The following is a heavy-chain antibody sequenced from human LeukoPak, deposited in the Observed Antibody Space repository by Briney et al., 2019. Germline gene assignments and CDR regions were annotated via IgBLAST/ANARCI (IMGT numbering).Heavy chain of an antibody. J-gene: IGHJ5*02. CDR1: GGSFSGYY. D-gene: IGHD3-22*01. CDR2: INHSGST. CDR3: ARGRDYYDSSGYWEGPVYDP. Sequence: PSETLSLTCAVYGGSFSGYYWSWIRQPPGKGLEWIGEINHSGSTNYNPSLKSRVTISVDTSKNQFSLKLSSVTAADTAVYYCARGRDYYDSSGYWEGPVYDPWGQGTLVTVSS. V-gene: IGHV4-34*01.